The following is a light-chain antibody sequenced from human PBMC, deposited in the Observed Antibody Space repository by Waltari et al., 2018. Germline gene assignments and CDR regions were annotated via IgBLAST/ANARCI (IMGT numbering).Light chain of an antibody. Sequence: DTVFAHSPATLSLSPGERATPSCRASQSVSSYLAWYQQKPVQAHRLLIYDASNRATGIPARFSGSGSGTDFTLTISSLEPEDFAVYYCQQRSSWPPWTFGQGTKVEIK. J-gene: IGKJ1*01. CDR3: QQRSSWPPWT. V-gene: IGKV3-11*01. CDR1: QSVSSY. CDR2: DAS.